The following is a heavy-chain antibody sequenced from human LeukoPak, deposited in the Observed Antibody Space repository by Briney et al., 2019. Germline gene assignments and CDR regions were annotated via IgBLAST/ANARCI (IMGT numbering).Heavy chain of an antibody. D-gene: IGHD5-12*01. Sequence: SETLSLTCTVSGGSISSYYWSWIRQPPGKGLEWIGYIYYSGSTNYNPSLKGRVTISVDTSKNQFSLKLSSVTAADTAVYYCASGYSGYDPFFDYWGQGTLVTVSS. J-gene: IGHJ4*02. CDR1: GGSISSYY. V-gene: IGHV4-59*08. CDR3: ASGYSGYDPFFDY. CDR2: IYYSGST.